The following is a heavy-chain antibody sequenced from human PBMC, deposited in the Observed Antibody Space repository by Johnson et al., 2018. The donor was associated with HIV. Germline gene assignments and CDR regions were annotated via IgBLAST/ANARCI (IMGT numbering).Heavy chain of an antibody. CDR3: AVGGSYYTVDM. J-gene: IGHJ3*02. CDR2: IKQDGSEK. CDR1: GFTFSSYW. D-gene: IGHD1-26*01. V-gene: IGHV3-7*03. Sequence: VQLVESGGGLVQPGGSLRLSCAASGFTFSSYWMSWVRQAPGKGLEWVANIKQDGSEKYYVDSVKGRFTISRDNAKNSLYLQMNSLRADDTAVYSCAVGGSYYTVDMWGQGTMVTVSS.